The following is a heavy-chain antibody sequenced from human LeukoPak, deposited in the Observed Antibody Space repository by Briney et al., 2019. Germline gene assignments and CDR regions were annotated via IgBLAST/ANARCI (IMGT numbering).Heavy chain of an antibody. CDR3: TTAAAAGTNYFDY. D-gene: IGHD6-13*01. CDR1: GGSFSGYY. Sequence: KPSETLSLTCAVYGGSFSGYYWSWIRQPPGKGLEWVGRIKSKTDGGTTDYAAPVKGRFTISRDDSKNTLYLQMNSLKTEDTAVYYCTTAAAAGTNYFDYWGQGTLVTVSS. CDR2: IKSKTDGGTT. V-gene: IGHV3-15*01. J-gene: IGHJ4*02.